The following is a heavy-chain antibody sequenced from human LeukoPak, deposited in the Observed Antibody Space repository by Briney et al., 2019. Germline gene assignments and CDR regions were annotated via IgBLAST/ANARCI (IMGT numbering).Heavy chain of an antibody. CDR1: GFTFSDTW. CDR2: IQRKADGGTP. Sequence: PGGSLRLSCAARGFTFSDTWMSWVRQSPGQGLEWVGRIQRKADGGTPAYAVPVKGRFIISRDDSKNTVYLQMDSVKIEDTGVYYCTTVYYWGQGTVVTVAS. CDR3: TTVYY. J-gene: IGHJ4*02. V-gene: IGHV3-15*01.